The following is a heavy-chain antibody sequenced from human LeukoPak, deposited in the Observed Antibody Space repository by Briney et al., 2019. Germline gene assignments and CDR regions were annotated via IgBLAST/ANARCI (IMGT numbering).Heavy chain of an antibody. CDR1: GGSISSYY. J-gene: IGHJ3*02. Sequence: PSETLSLTCTVSGGSISSYYWSWIRQPPGKGLEWIGYIYYSGSTNYNPSLKSRVTISVDTSKNQFSLKLSSVTAADTAVYYCARASLSSSGVTFDIWGQGTMVTVSS. CDR2: IYYSGST. V-gene: IGHV4-59*01. D-gene: IGHD6-13*01. CDR3: ARASLSSSGVTFDI.